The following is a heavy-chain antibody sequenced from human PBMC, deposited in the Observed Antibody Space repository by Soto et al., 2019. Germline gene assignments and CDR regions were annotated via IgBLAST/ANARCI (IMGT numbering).Heavy chain of an antibody. Sequence: GGSLRLSCAASGITVSSAWMNWVRQAPGKGLEWVGRIRSKADGGITDYPAPVKGRFTISRDDSKNMVHLQIDSLKTEDTAVYYCTTGGSPLDTWGQGTMVTVSS. CDR1: GITVSSAW. J-gene: IGHJ3*02. CDR2: IRSKADGGIT. V-gene: IGHV3-15*07. CDR3: TTGGSPLDT. D-gene: IGHD6-19*01.